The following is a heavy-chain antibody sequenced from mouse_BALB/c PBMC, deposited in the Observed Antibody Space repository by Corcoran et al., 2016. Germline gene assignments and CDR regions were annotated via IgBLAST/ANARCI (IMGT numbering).Heavy chain of an antibody. CDR1: GYTFTNYG. CDR3: ARSDGNLPSY. J-gene: IGHJ3*01. Sequence: QIQLVQSGPELKKPGETVKISCKASGYTFTNYGMNWVKQAPGKGLKWMGWINTYTGEPTYADDFKGRFAFSLETSASTAYLQINNLKNEDTAKYFCARSDGNLPSYWGQGTLVTVSA. V-gene: IGHV9-3-1*01. CDR2: INTYTGEP. D-gene: IGHD2-1*01.